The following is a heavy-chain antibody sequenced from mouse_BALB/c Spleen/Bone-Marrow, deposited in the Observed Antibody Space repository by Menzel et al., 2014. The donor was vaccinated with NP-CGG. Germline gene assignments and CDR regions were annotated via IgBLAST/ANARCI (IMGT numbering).Heavy chain of an antibody. V-gene: IGHV1-5*01. CDR1: GYTFTSYW. J-gene: IGHJ3*01. CDR3: TRLDGNLFTY. CDR2: IYPGNSDT. D-gene: IGHD2-1*01. Sequence: EVKLQEPGTVLARPGVSVKMSCKASGYTFTSYWMHWVKQWPGQGLEWIGAIYPGNSDTSYNQKFKGKAKLTAVTSTSTACMELSSLTNEDSAVYYCTRLDGNLFTYWGQGTLVTVSA.